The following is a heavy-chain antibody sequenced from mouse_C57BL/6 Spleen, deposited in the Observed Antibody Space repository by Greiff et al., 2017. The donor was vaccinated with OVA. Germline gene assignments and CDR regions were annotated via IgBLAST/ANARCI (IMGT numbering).Heavy chain of an antibody. V-gene: IGHV7-3*01. CDR2: IRNKANGYTT. CDR3: ARYVDPYFDY. CDR1: GFTFTDYY. Sequence: EVHLVESGGGLVQPGGSLSLSCAASGFTFTDYYMSWVRQPPGKALEWLGFIRNKANGYTTEYSASVKGRFTISRDNSQSILYLQMNALRAEDSATYYCARYVDPYFDYWGQGTTLTVSS. J-gene: IGHJ2*01.